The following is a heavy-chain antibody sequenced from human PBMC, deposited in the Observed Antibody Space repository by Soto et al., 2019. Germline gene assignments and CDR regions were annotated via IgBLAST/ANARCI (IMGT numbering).Heavy chain of an antibody. J-gene: IGHJ4*02. CDR3: ARDEVTTIVRNVDF. CDR2: INPSDGYI. Sequence: QVQLVQSAVEVKNPGASVRLSCQASGYIFINYYIHCVRQAPGQGLEWVGLINPSDGYIEYAQRLEGRVASTRDTATNTVDMDLRSLTSDDTAMYYCARDEVTTIVRNVDFWGQGTLVTVSS. CDR1: GYIFINYY. D-gene: IGHD2-21*02. V-gene: IGHV1-46*04.